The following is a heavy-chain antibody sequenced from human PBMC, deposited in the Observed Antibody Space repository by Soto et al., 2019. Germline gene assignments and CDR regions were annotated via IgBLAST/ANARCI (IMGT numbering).Heavy chain of an antibody. D-gene: IGHD3-3*01. CDR3: ARRSGTIFGVVIYNWFDP. J-gene: IGHJ5*02. V-gene: IGHV4-39*01. CDR2: IYYSGST. Sequence: KSSETLSLTCTVSGGSISSSSYYWGWIRQPPGKGLEWIGSIYYSGSTYYNPSLKSRVTISVDTSKNQFSLKLSSVTAADTAVYYCARRSGTIFGVVIYNWFDPWGQGTLVTVSS. CDR1: GGSISSSSYY.